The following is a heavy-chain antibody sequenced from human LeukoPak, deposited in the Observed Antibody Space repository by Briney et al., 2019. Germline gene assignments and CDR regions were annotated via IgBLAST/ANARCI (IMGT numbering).Heavy chain of an antibody. Sequence: GASVKVSCKASGYTFTSYGISWVRQAPGQGLEWMGWISAYNGNTNYAQKLQGRVTMTTDTSTSTAYMELSSLRSEDTAVYYCTTTGSSWYYLDYWGQGTLVTVSS. D-gene: IGHD6-13*01. CDR1: GYTFTSYG. V-gene: IGHV1-18*01. CDR3: TTTGSSWYYLDY. CDR2: ISAYNGNT. J-gene: IGHJ4*02.